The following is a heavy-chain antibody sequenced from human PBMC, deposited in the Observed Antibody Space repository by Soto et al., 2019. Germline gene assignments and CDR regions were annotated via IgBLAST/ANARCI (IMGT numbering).Heavy chain of an antibody. V-gene: IGHV2-5*01. J-gene: IGHJ4*02. CDR1: GFSLSTSGVG. D-gene: IGHD1-20*01. CDR2: IYWNDDK. Sequence: QITLKESGPTLVKPTQTLTLTCTFSGFSLSTSGVGVGWIRQPPGKALEWLALIYWNDDKRYSPSLKSRLTITKDTSKNHVVLTMTNMDPVDTATYYCAHTPRGYNRNLPDYWGQGTLVTVSS. CDR3: AHTPRGYNRNLPDY.